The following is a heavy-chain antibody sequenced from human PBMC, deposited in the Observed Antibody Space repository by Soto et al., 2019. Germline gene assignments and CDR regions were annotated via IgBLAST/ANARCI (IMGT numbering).Heavy chain of an antibody. Sequence: GGSLRLSCAASGFTFDDYAMHWVRQAPGKGLEWVSGISWNSGSIGYADSVKGRFTISRDNAKNSLYLQMNSLRAEDTALYYCAKDIYYDSSGYFDLWGRGTLVTVSS. CDR1: GFTFDDYA. V-gene: IGHV3-9*01. D-gene: IGHD3-22*01. J-gene: IGHJ2*01. CDR3: AKDIYYDSSGYFDL. CDR2: ISWNSGSI.